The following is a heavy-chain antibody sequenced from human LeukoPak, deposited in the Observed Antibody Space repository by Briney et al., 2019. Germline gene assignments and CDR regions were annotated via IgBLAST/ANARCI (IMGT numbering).Heavy chain of an antibody. Sequence: GGSLRLSCAASGFTFSSYAMSWVRQAPGKGLEWVSAISGSGGSTYYADSVKGRFTISRDNAKNTLYLQMNSLRAEDTAVYYCARVGLAATTRATFDYWGQGTLVTVSS. CDR2: ISGSGGST. D-gene: IGHD2-15*01. CDR3: ARVGLAATTRATFDY. V-gene: IGHV3-23*01. J-gene: IGHJ4*02. CDR1: GFTFSSYA.